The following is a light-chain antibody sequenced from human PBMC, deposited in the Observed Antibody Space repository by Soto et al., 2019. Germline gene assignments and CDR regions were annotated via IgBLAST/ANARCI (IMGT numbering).Light chain of an antibody. V-gene: IGKV3-20*01. Sequence: DIVLTQSPGTLSLSPGERATLSCRASQTVSSSYLAWYQQKPGQAPRLLIYGASSRATGIPDRFSGSGSGTDFTLTISRLEPEDFSVYYCQQSVSSPTWTFGQGTTVEIK. J-gene: IGKJ1*01. CDR2: GAS. CDR1: QTVSSSY. CDR3: QQSVSSPTWT.